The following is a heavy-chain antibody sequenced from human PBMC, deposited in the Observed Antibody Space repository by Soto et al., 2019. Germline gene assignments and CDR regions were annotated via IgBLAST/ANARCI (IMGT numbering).Heavy chain of an antibody. Sequence: PSETLSLTCTVSGDTIRRDGNYWSWIRQVPGEGLEWIANIYHTGTSYRNPSLKSRVTISIDTSENQFALQLTSVTAADTAVYFCARAETASIYFDSWGQGVLVTVSS. J-gene: IGHJ4*02. CDR3: ARAETASIYFDS. D-gene: IGHD5-18*01. V-gene: IGHV4-31*03. CDR2: IYHTGTS. CDR1: GDTIRRDGNY.